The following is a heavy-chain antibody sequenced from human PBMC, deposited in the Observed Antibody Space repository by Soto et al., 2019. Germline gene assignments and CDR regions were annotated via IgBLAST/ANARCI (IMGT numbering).Heavy chain of an antibody. CDR2: IYSGGST. V-gene: IGHV3-53*01. CDR3: AYDNTYYYYGMDV. J-gene: IGHJ6*02. D-gene: IGHD3-16*01. Sequence: GGSLRLSCAASGFTVSSNYMSWVRQAPGKGLEWVSVIYSGGSTYYADSVKGRFTISRDNSKNTLYLQMNSLRAEDTAVYYCAYDNTYYYYGMDVWGQGTTVTVS. CDR1: GFTVSSNY.